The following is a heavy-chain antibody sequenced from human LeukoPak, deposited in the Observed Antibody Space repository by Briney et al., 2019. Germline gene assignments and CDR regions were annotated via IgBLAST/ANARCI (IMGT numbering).Heavy chain of an antibody. J-gene: IGHJ6*02. CDR3: ARRTIFGVVIYYYYGMDV. V-gene: IGHV3-7*01. Sequence: GGSLRLSCVVSGFTSSSYVMSWVRQAPGKGLEWVANIKQDGSEKYYVDSVKGRFTISRDNAKNSLYLQMNSLRAEDTAVYYCARRTIFGVVIYYYYGMDVWGQGTTVTVSS. CDR1: GFTSSSYV. D-gene: IGHD3-3*01. CDR2: IKQDGSEK.